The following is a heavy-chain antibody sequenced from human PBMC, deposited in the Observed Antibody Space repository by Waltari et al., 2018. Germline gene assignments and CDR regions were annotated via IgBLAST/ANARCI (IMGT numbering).Heavy chain of an antibody. CDR3: ASEPVGATLSFDY. CDR2: INPNGGGT. Sequence: QVQLVQSGAEVKKPGASVKVSCKASGYTFTGYYMHWVRQAPGQGLEWMGRINPNGGGTNYAQKFQGRVTMTRDTSISTAYMELSRLRSDDTAVYYCASEPVGATLSFDYWGQGTLVTVSS. J-gene: IGHJ4*02. CDR1: GYTFTGYY. D-gene: IGHD1-26*01. V-gene: IGHV1-2*06.